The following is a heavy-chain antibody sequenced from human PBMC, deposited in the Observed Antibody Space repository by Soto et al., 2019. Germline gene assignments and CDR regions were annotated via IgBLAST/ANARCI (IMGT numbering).Heavy chain of an antibody. Sequence: GASVKVSCKASGFTFTSSAIQWVRQARGQRLEWIGWIVVGSGNIRYAQKFQERVTITRDMSATTAYMELRSLRSDDTAVYYCAREGRIAAAGTQYWFDPWGQGTLVTVSS. CDR3: AREGRIAAAGTQYWFDP. CDR1: GFTFTSSA. J-gene: IGHJ5*02. V-gene: IGHV1-58*02. CDR2: IVVGSGNI. D-gene: IGHD6-13*01.